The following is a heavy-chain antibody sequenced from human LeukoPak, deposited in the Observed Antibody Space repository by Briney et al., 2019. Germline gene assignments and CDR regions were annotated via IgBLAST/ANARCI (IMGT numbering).Heavy chain of an antibody. CDR2: IKSKTDGGTA. J-gene: IGHJ4*02. V-gene: IGHV3-15*01. CDR1: GFTFSNAW. CDR3: TTDVGGSYSDLFYFDY. D-gene: IGHD1-26*01. Sequence: GGSLRLSCAASGFTFSNAWMSWVRQAPGKGLEWLGHIKSKTDGGTADYAAPVKGRCTISRDDSKNTLSLQMNSLKTEDTAVYYCTTDVGGSYSDLFYFDYWGQGTLVTVSS.